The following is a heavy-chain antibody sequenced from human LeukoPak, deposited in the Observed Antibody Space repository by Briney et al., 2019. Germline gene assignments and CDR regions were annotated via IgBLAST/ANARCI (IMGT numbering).Heavy chain of an antibody. CDR1: GFTFSSYW. J-gene: IGHJ4*02. Sequence: GGSLRLSCAASGFTFSSYWMTRVRQAPGRGLEWVANIKQDGSDKYYVDSVKGRFTISRDNAKNSLYLQMNSLRAEDTAVYYCARVSAAVNYWGQGTLVTVSS. D-gene: IGHD2-15*01. CDR3: ARVSAAVNY. CDR2: IKQDGSDK. V-gene: IGHV3-7*01.